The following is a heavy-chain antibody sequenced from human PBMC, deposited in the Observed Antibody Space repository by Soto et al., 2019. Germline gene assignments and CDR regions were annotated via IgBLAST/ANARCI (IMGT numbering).Heavy chain of an antibody. CDR2: LIPIFGTA. D-gene: IGHD1-26*01. J-gene: IGHJ2*01. Sequence: QVQLVQSGAEVKKPGSSVKVSCKASGGTFSSYAISWVRQAPGQGLELMGGLIPIFGTASYAQKFQGRVTITADESTSTAYMALSSLRSEDTAVYYCARSGWELPYWYFDLWGRGTLVTVSS. V-gene: IGHV1-69*12. CDR1: GGTFSSYA. CDR3: ARSGWELPYWYFDL.